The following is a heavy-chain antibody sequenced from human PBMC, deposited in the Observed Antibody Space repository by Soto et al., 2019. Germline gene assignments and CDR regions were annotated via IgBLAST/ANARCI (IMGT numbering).Heavy chain of an antibody. CDR1: GGSLSGHY. D-gene: IGHD1-20*01. Sequence: QVQLQQWGAGLLKPSETLSLTCAVYGGSLSGHYWSWLRQPPGKGLEWIGEINHLGSTDYNPSLRSRVTISVDTSKNQFSLRLTSVTAADTAVYYCASPQYNWNNPFVYWVQGTLVTVSS. V-gene: IGHV4-34*01. CDR2: INHLGST. CDR3: ASPQYNWNNPFVY. J-gene: IGHJ4*02.